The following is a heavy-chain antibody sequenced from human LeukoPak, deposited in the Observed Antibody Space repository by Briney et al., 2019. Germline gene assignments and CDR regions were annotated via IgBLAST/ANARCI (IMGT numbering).Heavy chain of an antibody. CDR1: GFTFTGHY. CDR2: INPNSGGT. J-gene: IGHJ6*03. CDR3: ARDAVATIVDYYYYMDA. D-gene: IGHD5-12*01. V-gene: IGHV1-2*02. Sequence: ASVKVSCKASGFTFTGHYMHWVRQAPGQGLEWMGWINPNSGGTIYAQKFQGRVTMTRDTSISTAYMELSRLRSDDTAVYYCARDAVATIVDYYYYMDAWGKGTTVTVSS.